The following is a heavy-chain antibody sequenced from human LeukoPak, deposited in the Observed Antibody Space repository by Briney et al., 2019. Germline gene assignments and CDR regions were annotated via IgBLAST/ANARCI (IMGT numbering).Heavy chain of an antibody. J-gene: IGHJ4*02. D-gene: IGHD3-22*01. V-gene: IGHV3-53*01. CDR2: IYSGGST. Sequence: GGSLRVSCAAYGFTVSSNYMSWVRQAPGKGLEWVSVIYSGGSTYYADSVKGRFTISRDNSKNTLYLQMNSLRAEDTSVYYCARGRVLYYASSGYYDYWGQGTLVTVSS. CDR1: GFTVSSNY. CDR3: ARGRVLYYASSGYYDY.